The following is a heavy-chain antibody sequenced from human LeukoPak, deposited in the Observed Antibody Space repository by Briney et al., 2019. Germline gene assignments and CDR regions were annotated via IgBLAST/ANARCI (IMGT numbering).Heavy chain of an antibody. Sequence: SETLSLTCSVSGGSISSSSYFWGWIRQPPGKGLEWIASVHHSGSTYYNPSLKSRLTISVDTSKNQFSLRLNSVTAADTAMYYCAKSGGYGLIDYWGQGTRVTVSS. V-gene: IGHV4-39*01. CDR2: VHHSGST. D-gene: IGHD1-26*01. CDR3: AKSGGYGLIDY. CDR1: GGSISSSSYF. J-gene: IGHJ4*02.